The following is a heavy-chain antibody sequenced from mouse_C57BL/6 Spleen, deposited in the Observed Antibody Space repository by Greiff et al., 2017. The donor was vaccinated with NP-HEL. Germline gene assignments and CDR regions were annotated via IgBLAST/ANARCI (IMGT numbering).Heavy chain of an antibody. V-gene: IGHV1-62-2*01. CDR3: ANHSDGFQFSPYFDY. CDR1: GYTFTEYT. CDR2: FYPGSGSI. J-gene: IGHJ2*01. D-gene: IGHD2-3*01. Sequence: VQLQESGAELVKPGASVKLSCKASGYTFTEYTIHWVKQRSGQGLEWIGWFYPGSGSIKYNEKFKDKATLTADKSSSTVSMELSRLTSEDSAVYFCANHSDGFQFSPYFDYWGQGTTLTVSS.